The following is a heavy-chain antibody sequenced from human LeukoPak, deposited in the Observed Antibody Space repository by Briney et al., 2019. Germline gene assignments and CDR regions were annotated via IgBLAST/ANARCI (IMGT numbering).Heavy chain of an antibody. D-gene: IGHD3-3*01. V-gene: IGHV4-34*01. CDR2: ISHSGRT. CDR1: GGSFSGYY. CDR3: ARFGWDQYDFWSGYYTDRVALY. J-gene: IGHJ4*02. Sequence: SQTLSLTCAVYGGSFSGYYWSWIRQPPGKGLEWIGEISHSGRTNYNPSLKSRVTISVDTSKNQFSLKLSSVTAADTAVYYCARFGWDQYDFWSGYYTDRVALYWGQGTLVTVSS.